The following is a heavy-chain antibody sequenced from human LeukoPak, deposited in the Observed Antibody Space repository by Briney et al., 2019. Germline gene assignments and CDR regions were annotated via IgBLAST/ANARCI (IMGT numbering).Heavy chain of an antibody. CDR2: IYYSGIT. CDR3: ARDGYFDNDAFDV. D-gene: IGHD3-9*01. V-gene: IGHV4-59*01. Sequence: PSETLSLTCTVSGDSITSYYWTWIRQPPGKGLEWIGYIYYSGITNYNPSLKSRVTTSVDTSKNQFSLNMTSVTAADTAVYYCARDGYFDNDAFDVWGQGTMVTVAS. J-gene: IGHJ3*01. CDR1: GDSITSYY.